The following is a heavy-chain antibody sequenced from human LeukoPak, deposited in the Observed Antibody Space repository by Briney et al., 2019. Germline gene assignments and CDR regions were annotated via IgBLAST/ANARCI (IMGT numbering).Heavy chain of an antibody. Sequence: ASVKVSCMASGYTFTHYYMHWVRQAPGQGLEWMGWINPNTGGTNYAQKFQGRVTMIRDTSISTAYMELRRLRPDDTAVYYCATLWFGEYGDGFDIWGQGTMVTVSS. J-gene: IGHJ3*02. CDR3: ATLWFGEYGDGFDI. CDR1: GYTFTHYY. D-gene: IGHD3-10*01. V-gene: IGHV1-2*02. CDR2: INPNTGGT.